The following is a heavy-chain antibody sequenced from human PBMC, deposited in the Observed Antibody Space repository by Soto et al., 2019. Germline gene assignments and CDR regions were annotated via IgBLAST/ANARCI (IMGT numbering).Heavy chain of an antibody. CDR3: VRTLASGSQDS. CDR1: GGSISGHY. J-gene: IGHJ5*01. Sequence: QVQLQESGPGLVKPSETLSLTCTVSGGSISGHYWSWIRQSPGKGLEWIAYIYYSGNTNYNPSLKXXVXIXXDTSKNQFSLKLSSVTAADTAVYYCVRTLASGSQDSWGQGILVTVAS. D-gene: IGHD3-10*01. CDR2: IYYSGNT. V-gene: IGHV4-59*11.